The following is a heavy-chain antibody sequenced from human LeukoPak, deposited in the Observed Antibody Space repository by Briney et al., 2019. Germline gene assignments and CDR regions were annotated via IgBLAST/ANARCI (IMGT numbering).Heavy chain of an antibody. D-gene: IGHD3-10*01. CDR1: GGSISSSSYY. J-gene: IGHJ6*03. V-gene: IGHV4-39*07. CDR2: IYYSGST. CDR3: ARDKSTMVRGVKYYYMDV. Sequence: SETLSLTCTVSGGSISSSSYYWGWIRQPPGKGLEWIGSIYYSGSTYYNASLKSRVTISVDTSKHQFSLKLSSVTAADTAVYYCARDKSTMVRGVKYYYMDVWGKGTTVTVSS.